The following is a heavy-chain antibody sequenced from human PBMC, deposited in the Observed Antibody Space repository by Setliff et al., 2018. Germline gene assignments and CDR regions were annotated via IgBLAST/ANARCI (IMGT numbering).Heavy chain of an antibody. D-gene: IGHD3-10*01. Sequence: GSLRLSCAASGVTVSDAWMGWVRQTPGEGLDWVGRIKSKTDGGPTDYAAPVKGRFTISRDDSKNTLYLQMNSLKTEDTAIYYCVKLVPQAISSDPWGQGTLVTISS. CDR3: VKLVPQAISSDP. CDR2: IKSKTDGGPT. V-gene: IGHV3-15*01. CDR1: GVTVSDAW. J-gene: IGHJ5*02.